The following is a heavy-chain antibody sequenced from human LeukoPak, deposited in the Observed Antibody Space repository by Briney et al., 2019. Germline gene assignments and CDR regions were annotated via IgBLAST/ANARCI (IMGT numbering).Heavy chain of an antibody. V-gene: IGHV3-74*01. D-gene: IGHD3-10*01. CDR3: ARDGSYIGLDV. CDR2: INPGGSST. CDR1: GFTFSSYW. J-gene: IGHJ3*01. Sequence: GGSLRLSCAASGFTFSSYWMHWVRQVPGKGLVWVSRINPGGSSTAYADSVKGRFTISRDNAKKSLYLQMNSLRAEDTALYYCARDGSYIGLDVWGQGTMVTVSS.